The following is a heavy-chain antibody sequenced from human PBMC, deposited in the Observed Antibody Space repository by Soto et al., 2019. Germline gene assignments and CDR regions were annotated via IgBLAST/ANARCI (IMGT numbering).Heavy chain of an antibody. V-gene: IGHV3-30-3*01. Sequence: GGSLRLSCVAPGFSFSSHAMHWVRQAPGKGLEWVAAISNDGNRQLYADSVKDRFTISRDNSRNTLDLQMNNLRTEDTGVYFCARDIYSYGSVGTPDIWGQGTMVTVSS. CDR2: ISNDGNRQ. J-gene: IGHJ3*02. CDR3: ARDIYSYGSVGTPDI. CDR1: GFSFSSHA. D-gene: IGHD5-18*01.